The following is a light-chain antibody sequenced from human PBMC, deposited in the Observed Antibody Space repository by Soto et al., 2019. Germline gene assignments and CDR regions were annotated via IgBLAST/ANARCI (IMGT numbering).Light chain of an antibody. J-gene: IGKJ5*01. V-gene: IGKV3-11*01. CDR1: PSVTNV. CDR2: GAF. CDR3: QQRNIWPPVT. Sequence: EIVLTQSPATLSLSPGERATLSCRASPSVTNVLAWYQEIPCQAPRLLNYGAFNRATGIPARFSGSGSGTVFTLTISSLEPEDSAIYYRQQRNIWPPVTFRQGTRLEI.